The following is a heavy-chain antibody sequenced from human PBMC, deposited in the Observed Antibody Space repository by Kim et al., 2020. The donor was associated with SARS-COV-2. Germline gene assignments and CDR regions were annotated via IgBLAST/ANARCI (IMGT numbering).Heavy chain of an antibody. V-gene: IGHV4-34*01. Sequence: SETLSLTCAVYGGSFSGYYWSWIRQPPGKGLEWIGEINHSGSTNYNPSLKSRVTISVDTSKNQFSLKLSSVTAADTAVYYCARGLMRQWLVRRNWFDPWGQGTLVTVSS. CDR3: ARGLMRQWLVRRNWFDP. D-gene: IGHD6-19*01. CDR1: GGSFSGYY. J-gene: IGHJ5*02. CDR2: INHSGST.